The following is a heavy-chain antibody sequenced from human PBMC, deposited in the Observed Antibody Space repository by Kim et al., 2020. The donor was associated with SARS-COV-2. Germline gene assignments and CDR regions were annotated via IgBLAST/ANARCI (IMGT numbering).Heavy chain of an antibody. Sequence: TYYNPPLKSRVPISADTSENHICLNLRSVTAADAAVYYCARDYRPGPYDSWGQGILVTVSS. V-gene: IGHV4-30-2*04. CDR2: T. J-gene: IGHJ4*02. CDR3: ARDYRPGPYDS.